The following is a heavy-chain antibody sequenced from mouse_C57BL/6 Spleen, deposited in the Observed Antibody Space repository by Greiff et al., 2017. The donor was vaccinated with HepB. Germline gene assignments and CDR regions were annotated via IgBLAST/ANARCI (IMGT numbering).Heavy chain of an antibody. CDR2: ISYDGSN. V-gene: IGHV3-6*01. Sequence: EVKLMESGPGLVKPSQSLSLTCSVTGYSITSGYYWNWIRQFPGNKLEWMGYISYDGSNNYNPSLKNRISITRDTSKNQFFLKLNSVTTEDTATYYCARDSSKAMDYWGQGTSVTVSS. CDR1: GYSITSGYY. CDR3: ARDSSKAMDY. D-gene: IGHD3-2*02. J-gene: IGHJ4*01.